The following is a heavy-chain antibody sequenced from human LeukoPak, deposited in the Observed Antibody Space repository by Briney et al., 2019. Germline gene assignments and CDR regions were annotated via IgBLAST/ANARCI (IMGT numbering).Heavy chain of an antibody. J-gene: IGHJ4*02. CDR1: GFTVSSNY. D-gene: IGHD3-22*01. Sequence: GGSLRLSCAASGFTVSSNYMSWVRQAPGKGLEWVSVIYSGGSTYYADSVKGRFTISRDNSKNTLYLQMNSLRAEDTAVYHCARGYYYDSSGYFSFDYWGQGTLVTVSS. V-gene: IGHV3-53*01. CDR2: IYSGGST. CDR3: ARGYYYDSSGYFSFDY.